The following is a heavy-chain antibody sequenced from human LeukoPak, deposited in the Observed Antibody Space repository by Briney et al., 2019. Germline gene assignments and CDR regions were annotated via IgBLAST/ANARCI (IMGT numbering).Heavy chain of an antibody. CDR1: GFTFSNAW. V-gene: IGHV3-23*01. J-gene: IGHJ6*02. D-gene: IGHD2-2*03. Sequence: GGSLRLSCAASGFTFSNAWMSWVRQAPGKGLEWVSAISGSGGSTYYADSVKGRFTISRDNSKNTLYLQMNSLRAEDTAVYYCAKADGYYYYYGMDVWGQGTTVTVSS. CDR3: AKADGYYYYYGMDV. CDR2: ISGSGGST.